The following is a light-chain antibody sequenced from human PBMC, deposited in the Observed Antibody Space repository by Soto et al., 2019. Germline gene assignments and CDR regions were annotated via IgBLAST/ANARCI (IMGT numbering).Light chain of an antibody. CDR1: NIGRKG. Sequence: SYELTQPPSVSVAPGQTARITCGGNNIGRKGVHWYQQKPGQAPVLVVYDDSDRPSGIPERFSGSNSGNTATLTISRVEAGDEADYYCQVWDNSSDNPRVFGTGTKVTVL. J-gene: IGLJ1*01. V-gene: IGLV3-21*02. CDR3: QVWDNSSDNPRV. CDR2: DDS.